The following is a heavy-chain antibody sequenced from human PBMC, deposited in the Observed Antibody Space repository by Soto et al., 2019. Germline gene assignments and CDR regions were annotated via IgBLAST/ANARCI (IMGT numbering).Heavy chain of an antibody. CDR2: INSDGSST. CDR3: LRTSLVVAPATREDY. CDR1: GFTFSSYW. J-gene: IGHJ4*02. V-gene: IGHV3-74*01. Sequence: EVQLVESGGGVVQPGGSLRLSCAASGFTFSSYWMHWVRQAPGKGLVWVSRINSDGSSTSYADSVTGRFTISRDNAKNTLYLQMNSLKAEHTAVYYCLRTSLVVAPATREDYWGQGTLVTVSS. D-gene: IGHD2-15*01.